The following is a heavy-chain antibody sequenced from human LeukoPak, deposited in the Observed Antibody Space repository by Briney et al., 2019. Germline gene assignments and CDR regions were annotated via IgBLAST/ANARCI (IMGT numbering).Heavy chain of an antibody. CDR3: ARETGTTGTPDY. D-gene: IGHD1-1*01. J-gene: IGHJ4*02. Sequence: KSGGALRVSCAPPGVTFSSYSMYGVCQAPRKGLEWVSSISSSSSYIYYADSVKGRFTISRDNAKNSLYLQMNSLRAEDTAVYYCARETGTTGTPDYWGQGTLVTVSS. CDR2: ISSSSSYI. V-gene: IGHV3-21*01. CDR1: GVTFSSYS.